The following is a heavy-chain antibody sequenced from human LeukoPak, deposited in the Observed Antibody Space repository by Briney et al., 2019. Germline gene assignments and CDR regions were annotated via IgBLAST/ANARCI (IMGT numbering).Heavy chain of an antibody. J-gene: IGHJ4*02. Sequence: SETLSLTCTVSGGSISSSNYYWGWIRQPPGKGLEWIGSMYYSGNTDYNPSLKSRVTISVDTSKNQFSLKVNSVTAADTAVYYCARLQPGSYYKQGCFDYWGQGTLVTVSS. CDR3: ARLQPGSYYKQGCFDY. CDR1: GGSISSSNYY. V-gene: IGHV4-39*01. D-gene: IGHD3-10*01. CDR2: MYYSGNT.